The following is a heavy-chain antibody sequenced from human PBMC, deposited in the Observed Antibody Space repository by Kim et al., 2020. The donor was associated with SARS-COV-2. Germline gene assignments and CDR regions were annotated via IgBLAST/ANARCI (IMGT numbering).Heavy chain of an antibody. Sequence: SETLSLTCAVYGGSFSGYYWSWIRQPPGKGLEWIGEINHSGSTNYNPSLKSRVTISVDTSKNQFSLKLSSVTAADTAVYYCARGRGVLMVYARHHFDYWGQGTLVTVSS. CDR3: ARGRGVLMVYARHHFDY. CDR1: GGSFSGYY. D-gene: IGHD2-8*01. V-gene: IGHV4-34*01. CDR2: INHSGST. J-gene: IGHJ4*02.